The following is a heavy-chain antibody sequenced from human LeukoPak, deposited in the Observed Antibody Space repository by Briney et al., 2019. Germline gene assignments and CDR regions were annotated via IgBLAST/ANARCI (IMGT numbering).Heavy chain of an antibody. CDR3: ARDQGGVGY. V-gene: IGHV3-48*01. D-gene: IGHD3-16*01. CDR1: GFTFSSYW. Sequence: GGSLRLSCAASGFTFSSYWMNWVRQAPGKGLEWVSYISSFSGTINYADSVKGRFTISRDNAKNSLYLQMNSLRAEDTAVYYCARDQGGVGYWGQGTLVTVSS. J-gene: IGHJ4*02. CDR2: ISSFSGTI.